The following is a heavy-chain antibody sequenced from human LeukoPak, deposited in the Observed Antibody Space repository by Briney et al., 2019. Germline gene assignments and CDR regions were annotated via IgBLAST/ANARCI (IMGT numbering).Heavy chain of an antibody. D-gene: IGHD6-19*01. CDR3: ARPASIAVGGPPEYFQH. CDR2: IYPGVSYT. Sequence: GESLKLSCKCSGYSFTSYWIRWVRQMPGQRQECRENIYPGVSYTRYSPSFQGQVTISADKSISTAYLQWSSLKASDTAMYYCARPASIAVGGPPEYFQHWGQGTLVTVSS. V-gene: IGHV5-51*01. J-gene: IGHJ1*01. CDR1: GYSFTSYW.